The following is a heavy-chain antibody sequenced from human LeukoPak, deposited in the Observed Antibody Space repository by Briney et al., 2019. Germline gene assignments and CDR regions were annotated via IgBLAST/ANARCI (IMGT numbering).Heavy chain of an antibody. J-gene: IGHJ3*02. CDR2: ISSSGSTI. D-gene: IGHD6-13*01. CDR3: ARDMAAAGSSAFDI. Sequence: KPGGSLRLSCAASGFTFSDYYMSWIRQAPGKGLEWVSYISSSGSTIYYADSVKGRFTISRDDAKNSLYLQMNSLRAEDTAVYYCARDMAAAGSSAFDIWGQGTMVTVSS. CDR1: GFTFSDYY. V-gene: IGHV3-11*04.